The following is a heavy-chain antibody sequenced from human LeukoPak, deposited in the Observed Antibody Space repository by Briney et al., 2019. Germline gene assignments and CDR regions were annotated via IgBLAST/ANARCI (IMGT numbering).Heavy chain of an antibody. CDR1: GGSFSGDY. Sequence: PSETLSLTCAVYGGSFSGDYWNWIRQPPGKGLEWIGEINHSGSTNSNPSLKSRVTISVDRSKNQFSLKLNSVTAADTAVYYCARRPRYSSGWYYFDSWGQGTLVTVSS. CDR3: ARRPRYSSGWYYFDS. V-gene: IGHV4-34*01. D-gene: IGHD6-19*01. J-gene: IGHJ4*02. CDR2: INHSGST.